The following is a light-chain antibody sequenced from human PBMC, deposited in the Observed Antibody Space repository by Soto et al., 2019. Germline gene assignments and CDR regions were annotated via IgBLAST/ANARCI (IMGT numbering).Light chain of an antibody. CDR2: EVN. CDR3: CSYVGSSILM. Sequence: QSALTQPASVSGSPGQSITISCTGTSSDVGLYNLVSWYQQLRGKAPKLIIYEVNERPSGISDRFSGSKSGNTASLTISGLQDEDEADYYCCSYVGSSILMFGGGTKLTVL. J-gene: IGLJ3*02. CDR1: SSDVGLYNL. V-gene: IGLV2-23*02.